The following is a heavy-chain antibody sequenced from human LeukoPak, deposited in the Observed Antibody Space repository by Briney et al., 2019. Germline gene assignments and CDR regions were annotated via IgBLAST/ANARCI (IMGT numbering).Heavy chain of an antibody. V-gene: IGHV1-69*13. CDR1: GGTFSIYA. CDR3: ARDESYYDYVWGSYRPNWFDP. Sequence: ASVKVSCKASGGTFSIYAISWVRQAPGQGLEWMGGIVPIFGTANYAQKFQGRVTITADESTSTAYMELSSLRSEDTAVYYCARDESYYDYVWGSYRPNWFDPWGLGTLVTVSS. CDR2: IVPIFGTA. D-gene: IGHD3-16*02. J-gene: IGHJ5*02.